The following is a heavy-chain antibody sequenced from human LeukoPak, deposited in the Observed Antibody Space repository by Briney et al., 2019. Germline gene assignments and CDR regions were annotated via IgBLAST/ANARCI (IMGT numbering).Heavy chain of an antibody. D-gene: IGHD4-17*01. V-gene: IGHV3-15*01. J-gene: IGHJ4*02. CDR3: TTGESGSGQIAYGDYGAYFDY. Sequence: GGSLRLSCEASGFTFSNAWMSWVRQAPGKGLEWVGRIKSKTDGGTTDYAAPVKGRFTISRDDSKNTLYLQMNSLKTEDTAVYYCTTGESGSGQIAYGDYGAYFDYWGQGTLVTVSS. CDR1: GFTFSNAW. CDR2: IKSKTDGGTT.